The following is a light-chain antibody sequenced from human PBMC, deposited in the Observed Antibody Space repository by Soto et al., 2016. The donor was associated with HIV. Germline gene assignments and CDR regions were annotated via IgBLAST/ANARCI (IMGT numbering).Light chain of an antibody. CDR2: KAS. V-gene: IGKV1-5*03. CDR1: QSISSW. Sequence: DIQMTQSPSTLSASVGDRVTITCRASQSISSWLAWYQQKPGKAPKVLIYKASSLESGVPSRFSGSGSGTEFTLTIGSLQPDDLATYFCQQYKNYPLTFGGGTKVEIK. CDR3: QQYKNYPLT. J-gene: IGKJ4*01.